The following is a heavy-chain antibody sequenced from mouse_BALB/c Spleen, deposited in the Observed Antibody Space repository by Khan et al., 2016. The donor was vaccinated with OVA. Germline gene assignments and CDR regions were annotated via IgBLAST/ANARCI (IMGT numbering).Heavy chain of an antibody. CDR2: MWGDGTT. V-gene: IGHV2-6-1*01. J-gene: IGHJ4*01. CDR3: ARQPYYHYNVMDY. Sequence: QIQLVQSGPGLVAPSQSLSITCTISGFSLTDYGVHWVRQPPGKGLEWLVLMWGDGTTSYNSALKSRLTISKDNSKSQVFLKMNSLQSDDTAMYFCARQPYYHYNVMDYWGQGTSVIVSS. D-gene: IGHD2-10*01. CDR1: GFSLTDYG.